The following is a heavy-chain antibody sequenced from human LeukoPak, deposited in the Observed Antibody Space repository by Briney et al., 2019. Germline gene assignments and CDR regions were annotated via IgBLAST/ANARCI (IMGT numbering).Heavy chain of an antibody. D-gene: IGHD4-17*01. CDR2: IYYSGGT. CDR1: GGSISSDGYY. CDR3: ARRGRDYGDDHYFDY. V-gene: IGHV4-31*03. J-gene: IGHJ4*02. Sequence: SQTLSLTCNVSGGSISSDGYYWSWIRQHPGRGLEWIGYIYYSGGTYYNPSLKSRVTILVDTSKNQFSLKLSSVTAADTAVYYCARRGRDYGDDHYFDYWGQGTLVTVSS.